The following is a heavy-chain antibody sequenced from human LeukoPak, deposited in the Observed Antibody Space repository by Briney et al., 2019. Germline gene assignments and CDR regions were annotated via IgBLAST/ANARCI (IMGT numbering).Heavy chain of an antibody. CDR3: ARAFIGLVRGATDWFDP. CDR1: GFTFSSHW. Sequence: GGSLRLSCAASGFTFSSHWMSWVRQAPGKGLEWVANIKEDGSQKYYADSVKGRFTISKDNAKNSLYLQMNSLRAEDTAVYYCARAFIGLVRGATDWFDPWGHGTLVTVSS. V-gene: IGHV3-7*01. D-gene: IGHD3-10*01. J-gene: IGHJ5*02. CDR2: IKEDGSQK.